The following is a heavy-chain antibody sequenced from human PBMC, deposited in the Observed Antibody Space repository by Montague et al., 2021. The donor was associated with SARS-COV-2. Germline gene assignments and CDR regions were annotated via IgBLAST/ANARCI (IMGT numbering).Heavy chain of an antibody. CDR1: GGSISSYHHY. Sequence: SETLSLTCTVSGGSISSYHHYWGWLRQPPGQGLEWIVEINHSGSTNYNPSLKSRVTMSVDTSKNQFSLKLSSVTAVDTAVYYCARGARQGCGFRLVSFDSWGQGTMVTVSS. D-gene: IGHD2-21*01. J-gene: IGHJ4*02. V-gene: IGHV4-39*07. CDR3: ARGARQGCGFRLVSFDS. CDR2: INHSGST.